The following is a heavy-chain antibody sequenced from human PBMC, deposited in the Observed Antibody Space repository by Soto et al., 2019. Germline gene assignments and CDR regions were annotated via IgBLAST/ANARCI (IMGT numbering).Heavy chain of an antibody. CDR1: GFTFSSYG. CDR3: ARDQPFGESSMDV. Sequence: ESGGGVVQPGRSLRLSCAASGFTFSSYGMHWVRQAPGKGLEWVAVIWYDGSNKYYADSVKGRFTISRDNSKNTLYLQMNSLRAEDTAVYYCARDQPFGESSMDVWGQGTTVTVSS. CDR2: IWYDGSNK. V-gene: IGHV3-33*01. D-gene: IGHD3-10*01. J-gene: IGHJ6*02.